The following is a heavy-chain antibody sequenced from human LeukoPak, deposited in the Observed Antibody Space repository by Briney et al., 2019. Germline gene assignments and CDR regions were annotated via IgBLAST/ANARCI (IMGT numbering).Heavy chain of an antibody. J-gene: IGHJ4*02. CDR2: ISSSSSYI. CDR1: GFTFSSYS. CDR3: VRWYSSSWDSYYFDY. D-gene: IGHD6-13*01. V-gene: IGHV3-21*01. Sequence: GGSLRLSCAASGFTFSSYSMNWFRQAPGKGLEWVSSISSSSSYIYYADSVKGRFTISRDNAKNSLYLQMNSLRAEDTAVYYCVRWYSSSWDSYYFDYWGQGTLVTVSS.